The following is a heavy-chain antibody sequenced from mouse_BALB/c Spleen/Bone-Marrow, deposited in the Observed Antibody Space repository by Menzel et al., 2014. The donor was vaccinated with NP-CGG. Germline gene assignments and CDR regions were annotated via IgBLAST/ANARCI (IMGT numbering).Heavy chain of an antibody. CDR3: ARNFYGSSYFDY. Sequence: QVQLQQSGPELVRPGVSVKLSCKGSGYTFTAYAMHWVKQSHAKSLEWIGLISTYSDNTHYNQNFKGKATMTVDKSSSTAYMELARLTSEDSAIYYCARNFYGSSYFDYWGQSTTLTVSS. J-gene: IGHJ2*01. D-gene: IGHD1-1*01. CDR2: ISTYSDNT. V-gene: IGHV1-67*01. CDR1: GYTFTAYA.